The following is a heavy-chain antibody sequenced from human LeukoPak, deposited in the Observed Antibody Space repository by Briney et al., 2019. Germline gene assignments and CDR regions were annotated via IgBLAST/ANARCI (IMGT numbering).Heavy chain of an antibody. CDR1: GGTFSSYA. Sequence: SVKVSCKASGGTFSSYAISWVRQAPGQGLEWMGGIIPIIGTANYAQKFQGRVTITTDESTSTAYMELSSLRPEDTAVYYCARAELSGYDYRYYMDVWGKGTTVTVSS. CDR3: ARAELSGYDYRYYMDV. D-gene: IGHD5-12*01. J-gene: IGHJ6*03. CDR2: IIPIIGTA. V-gene: IGHV1-69*05.